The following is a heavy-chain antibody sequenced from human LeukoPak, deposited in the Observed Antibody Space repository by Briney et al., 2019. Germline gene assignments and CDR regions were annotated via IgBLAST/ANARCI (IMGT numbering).Heavy chain of an antibody. CDR3: TTDVYYGSGSYSYFDY. Sequence: GGSLRLSCAASGFTFSSYSMNWVRQAPGKGLEWVSSISSSSSYIYYADSVKGRFTISRDNAKNSLYLQMNSLRAEDTAVYYCTTDVYYGSGSYSYFDYWGQGTLVTVSS. V-gene: IGHV3-21*01. CDR1: GFTFSSYS. J-gene: IGHJ4*02. D-gene: IGHD3-10*01. CDR2: ISSSSSYI.